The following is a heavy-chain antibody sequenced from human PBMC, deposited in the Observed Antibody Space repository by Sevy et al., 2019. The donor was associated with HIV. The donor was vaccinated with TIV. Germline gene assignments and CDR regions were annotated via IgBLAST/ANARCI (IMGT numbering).Heavy chain of an antibody. CDR3: AKRRVQSGLSGGGANYGWVV. J-gene: IGHJ6*02. CDR2: LIGGGSRT. D-gene: IGHD2-8*02. CDR1: GFSFSNYA. V-gene: IGHV3-23*01. Sequence: GGSLRFSCAASGFSFSNYAMSWVRQAPGKGLEWVSTLIGGGSRTYYADSVTGRFTISGDNSRNPLYLQMNSLRAEDTAVYYCAKRRVQSGLSGGGANYGWVVCGQGTTVTVSS.